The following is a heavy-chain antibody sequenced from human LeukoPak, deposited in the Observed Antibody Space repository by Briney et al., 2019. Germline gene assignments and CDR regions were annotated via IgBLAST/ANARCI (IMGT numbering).Heavy chain of an antibody. Sequence: GGSLRLSCAASGFTFSSYWMHWVRQAPGKGLVWVSRINGDGSSTSYADSVKGRFTISRDNAKNTLYLHMNSLRAEDTAVYYCARAVRWELLYYYYDMDVWGKGTSVTVSS. CDR2: INGDGSST. CDR1: GFTFSSYW. J-gene: IGHJ6*03. V-gene: IGHV3-74*01. CDR3: ARAVRWELLYYYYDMDV. D-gene: IGHD1-26*01.